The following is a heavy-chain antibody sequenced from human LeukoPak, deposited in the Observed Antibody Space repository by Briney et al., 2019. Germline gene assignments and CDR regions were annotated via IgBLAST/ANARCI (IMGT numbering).Heavy chain of an antibody. CDR3: AKEIAAAGNN. CDR2: IGGSGAST. D-gene: IGHD6-13*01. Sequence: GGSLRLSCAASKFTFSSYVMNWVRQAPGKGLEWASAIGGSGASTYYADSVKGRFTISRDNSKNTLYLQMNSLRAEDTAVYYCAKEIAAAGNNWGQGTLVTVSS. V-gene: IGHV3-23*01. CDR1: KFTFSSYV. J-gene: IGHJ4*02.